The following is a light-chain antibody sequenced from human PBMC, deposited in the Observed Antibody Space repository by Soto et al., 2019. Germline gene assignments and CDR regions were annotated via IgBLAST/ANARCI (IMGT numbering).Light chain of an antibody. CDR1: VLAKKF. CDR3: YSAADNNLRV. CDR2: KDT. Sequence: SYELTQPSSVSVSPGQTARITCSGDVLAKKFARWFQQKPGQAPVLVIYKDTERPSGIPERFSGFSSGTTVTLTISGAQVEDEADYYCYSAADNNLRVFGGGTKLTV. J-gene: IGLJ2*01. V-gene: IGLV3-27*01.